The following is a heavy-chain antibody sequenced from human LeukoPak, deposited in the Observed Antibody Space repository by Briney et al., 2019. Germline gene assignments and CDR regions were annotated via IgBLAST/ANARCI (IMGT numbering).Heavy chain of an antibody. CDR1: GYIFTGYY. V-gene: IGHV1-46*01. CDR3: ARGGIYGGTYEIRDRLESNFDY. Sequence: GASVKVSCKASGYIFTGYYMHWVRQAPGQGLEWMGIINPTGGSTTYAQKFQGRVTMTRDTSTSTVYMEVGSLTSEDTAVYYCARGGIYGGTYEIRDRLESNFDYWGQGTLVTVSS. D-gene: IGHD1-26*01. CDR2: INPTGGST. J-gene: IGHJ4*02.